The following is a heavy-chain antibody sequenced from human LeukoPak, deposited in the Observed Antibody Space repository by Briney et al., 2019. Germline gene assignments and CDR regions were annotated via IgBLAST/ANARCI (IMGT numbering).Heavy chain of an antibody. Sequence: GGSLRLSCAASGFTFSSYAMSWVRQAPGKGLEWVSAISGSGGSTYYADSVKGRFTISRDNSKNTLYLQMNSLRAEDTAVYYCAKAGMVVRGVMSSYYYYGMDVWGQGTTVTVSS. V-gene: IGHV3-23*01. CDR2: ISGSGGST. CDR3: AKAGMVVRGVMSSYYYYGMDV. D-gene: IGHD3-10*01. CDR1: GFTFSSYA. J-gene: IGHJ6*02.